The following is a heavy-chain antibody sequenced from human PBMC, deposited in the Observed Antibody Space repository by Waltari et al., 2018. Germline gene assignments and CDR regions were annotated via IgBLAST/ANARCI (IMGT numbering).Heavy chain of an antibody. Sequence: QVQLRQWGAGLLKPSETLSLTCAVYGGSFSGYYWSWIRQPPGKGLEWIGEINHSGSTNHNPSLKSRVTMSVDTSKNQFSLKLTSVTAADTAVYFCARVLFGVVPLRRGNFDYWGQGTLVTVSS. V-gene: IGHV4-34*01. CDR2: INHSGST. CDR3: ARVLFGVVPLRRGNFDY. J-gene: IGHJ4*02. D-gene: IGHD3-3*01. CDR1: GGSFSGYY.